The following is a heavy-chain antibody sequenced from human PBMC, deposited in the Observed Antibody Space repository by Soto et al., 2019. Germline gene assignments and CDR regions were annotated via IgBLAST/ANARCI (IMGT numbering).Heavy chain of an antibody. V-gene: IGHV3-23*01. CDR1: GFTFSSNS. CDR3: AKHTTFCYARTGPGEYFHG. Sequence: XASLRLSYAASGFTFSSNSMIWVRQVPGKGLEGVSGITGSGGITHYADSVKGRFTISRDNSRNTRHMQMNYLRVEDTAVYFCAKHTTFCYARTGPGEYFHGWAQGTLVTVSS. CDR2: ITGSGGIT. D-gene: IGHD2-2*01. J-gene: IGHJ4*02.